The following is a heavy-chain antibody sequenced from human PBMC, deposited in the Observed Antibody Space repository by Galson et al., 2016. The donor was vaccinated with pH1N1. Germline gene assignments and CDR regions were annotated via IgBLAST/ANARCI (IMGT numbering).Heavy chain of an antibody. CDR2: MNPNXXNA. Sequence: SVKVSCKASGYTLTSDDINWVRQATGQGLEWMGWMNPNXXNADYAPKFQGRVTLTRNASINTAYMELSSLTSEDTAVYYCARGPVYWYFDLWGRGTPFIVSS. CDR3: ARGPVYWYFDL. CDR1: GYTLTSDD. J-gene: IGHJ2*01. V-gene: IGHV1-8*01.